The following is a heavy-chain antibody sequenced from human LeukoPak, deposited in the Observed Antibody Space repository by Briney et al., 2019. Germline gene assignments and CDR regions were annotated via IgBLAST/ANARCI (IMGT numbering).Heavy chain of an antibody. CDR1: GYXFTGYS. V-gene: IGHV1-2*02. D-gene: IGHD2/OR15-2a*01. CDR2: IKLNTGGT. Sequence: SVKVPCKASGYXFTGYSIHWVRQAPGQGLEGMGWIKLNTGGTIYAQNFQGRVTMTRHSSISTDYMELSSLTSDDTAVYYCARDQSEDFINWFVPWGQGTLVTVSS. CDR3: ARDQSEDFINWFVP. J-gene: IGHJ5*02.